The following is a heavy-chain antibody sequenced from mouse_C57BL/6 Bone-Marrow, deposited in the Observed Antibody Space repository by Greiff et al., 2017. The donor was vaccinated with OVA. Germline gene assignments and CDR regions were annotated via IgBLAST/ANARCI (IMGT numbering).Heavy chain of an antibody. CDR3: ARIYYYGSSYYYFYY. J-gene: IGHJ2*01. CDR2: IYPRSGNT. Sequence: VMLVESGAELARPGASVKLSCKASGYTFTSYGISWVKQRTGQGLEWIGEIYPRSGNTYYNEKFKGKATLTADKSSSTAYMELRSLTSEDSAVYFCARIYYYGSSYYYFYYWGQGTTLTVSS. V-gene: IGHV1-81*01. D-gene: IGHD1-1*01. CDR1: GYTFTSYG.